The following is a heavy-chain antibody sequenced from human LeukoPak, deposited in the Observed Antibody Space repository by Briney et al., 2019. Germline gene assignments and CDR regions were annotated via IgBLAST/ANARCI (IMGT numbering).Heavy chain of an antibody. J-gene: IGHJ5*02. CDR1: GGSISSSSYY. CDR2: IHYTGST. Sequence: SEALSLTCTVSGGSISSSSYYWGWIRQPPGKGLEWIGSIHYTGSTYYNPSLKSRVTISVDTSKNQFSLKLSFVTAADTAVYYCARDFHARFDPWGQGTLVTVSS. V-gene: IGHV4-39*07. CDR3: ARDFHARFDP.